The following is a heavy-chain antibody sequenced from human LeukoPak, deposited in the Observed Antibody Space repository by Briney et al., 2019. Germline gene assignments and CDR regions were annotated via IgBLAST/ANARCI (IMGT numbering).Heavy chain of an antibody. CDR3: ARLTIAAAGTAKFDY. D-gene: IGHD6-13*01. CDR1: GFTFSSYE. CDR2: ISSSSSYI. Sequence: GGSLRLSCAASGFTFSSYEMNWVRQAPGKELEWVSSISSSSSYIYYADSVKGRFTISRDNAKNSLYLQMNSLRAEDTAVYYCARLTIAAAGTAKFDYWGQGTLVTVSS. J-gene: IGHJ4*02. V-gene: IGHV3-21*01.